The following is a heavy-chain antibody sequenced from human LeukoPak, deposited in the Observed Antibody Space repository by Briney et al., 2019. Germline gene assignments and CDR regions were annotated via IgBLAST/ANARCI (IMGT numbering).Heavy chain of an antibody. CDR1: GYTFTSYG. Sequence: ASAKVSCKASGYTFTSYGISWVRQAPGQGLEWMGWISGYNDKTNYAQKFKGRVTMTKDTSTSTAYMELRSLRSDDTAVYYCARDFYGSGHYGMDVWGQGTTVTVFS. D-gene: IGHD3-10*01. J-gene: IGHJ6*02. CDR2: ISGYNDKT. CDR3: ARDFYGSGHYGMDV. V-gene: IGHV1-18*01.